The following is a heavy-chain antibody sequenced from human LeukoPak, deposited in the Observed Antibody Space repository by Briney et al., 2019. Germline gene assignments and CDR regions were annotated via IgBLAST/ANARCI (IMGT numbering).Heavy chain of an antibody. J-gene: IGHJ4*02. CDR1: GGSISSGDYY. D-gene: IGHD2-8*01. CDR2: IYYSGST. V-gene: IGHV4-30-4*08. Sequence: SETLSLTCTVSGGSISSGDYYWSWIRQPPGKGLEWIGYIYYSGSTYYNPSLKSRVTISVDTSKNQFSLKLSPVTAADTAVYYCARGRNNAWKTDYWGQGTLVTVSS. CDR3: ARGRNNAWKTDY.